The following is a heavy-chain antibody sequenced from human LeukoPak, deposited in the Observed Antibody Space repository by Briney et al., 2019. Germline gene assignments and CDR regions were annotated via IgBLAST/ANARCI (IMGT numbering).Heavy chain of an antibody. CDR2: ISAYNGNT. CDR3: ARDRRDDYDSSGYYYWYFDL. V-gene: IGHV1-18*01. CDR1: GYTFTSYG. J-gene: IGHJ2*01. D-gene: IGHD3-22*01. Sequence: ASVKVSCKASGYTFTSYGISWVRQAPGQGLEWMGWISAYNGNTNYAQKLQGRVTMTTDTSTSTAYMELRSLRSDDTAVYYCARDRRDDYDSSGYYYWYFDLWGRGTLVTVSS.